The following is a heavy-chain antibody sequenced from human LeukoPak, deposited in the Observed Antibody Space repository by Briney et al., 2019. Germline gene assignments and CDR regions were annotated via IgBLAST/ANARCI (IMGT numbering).Heavy chain of an antibody. CDR2: IYYSGST. J-gene: IGHJ4*02. CDR1: GDSISSYY. Sequence: PSETLSLTCTVTGDSISSYYWSWIRQPPGKGLEWIGYIYYSGSTNYNPSLKSRVTISVDTSKNQFSLKLTSVTAADTAVYYCARRHFDSSSYDDWGQGTLVTVSS. D-gene: IGHD3-22*01. CDR3: ARRHFDSSSYDD. V-gene: IGHV4-59*01.